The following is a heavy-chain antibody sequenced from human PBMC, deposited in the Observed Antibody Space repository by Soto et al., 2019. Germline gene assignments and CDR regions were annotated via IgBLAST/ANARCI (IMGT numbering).Heavy chain of an antibody. CDR2: IYYSGST. V-gene: IGHV4-30-4*01. Sequence: SETLSLTCTVSGGSISSGDYYWSWIRQPPGKGLEWIGYIYYSGSTYYNPSLKSRVTISVDTSKNQFSLKLSSVTAADTAVYYCARDGSSGYYLFDYWGQGTLVTVSS. CDR3: ARDGSSGYYLFDY. D-gene: IGHD3-22*01. J-gene: IGHJ4*02. CDR1: GGSISSGDYY.